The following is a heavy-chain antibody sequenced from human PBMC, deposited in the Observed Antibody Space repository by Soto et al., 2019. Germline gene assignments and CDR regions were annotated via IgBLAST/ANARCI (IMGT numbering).Heavy chain of an antibody. CDR3: AKDPAGMYSSGWSQSFDF. D-gene: IGHD6-19*01. Sequence: EVQLLESGGGLVQPGGSLTLSCAASGFTFSALALSWVRQAPGEGLEWVSGIVGSGGRTYYADSVKGRFTISRDNSKNTVYLQMSSLRAEDTAMYYCAKDPAGMYSSGWSQSFDFWGQGTQVTVSS. CDR2: IVGSGGRT. V-gene: IGHV3-23*01. J-gene: IGHJ4*02. CDR1: GFTFSALA.